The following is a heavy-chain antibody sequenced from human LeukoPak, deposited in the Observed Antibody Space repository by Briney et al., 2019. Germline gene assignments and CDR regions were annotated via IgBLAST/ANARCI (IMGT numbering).Heavy chain of an antibody. Sequence: ASVKVSCKASGYTFTGYYMHWVRQAPGQGLEWMGWINPNSGGTNYAQKFQGRVTMTRDTSISTAYMELSRLRSDDMAVYYCAREVAIVVVPAATFQDYWGQGTLVTVSS. J-gene: IGHJ4*02. V-gene: IGHV1-2*02. CDR2: INPNSGGT. D-gene: IGHD2-2*01. CDR1: GYTFTGYY. CDR3: AREVAIVVVPAATFQDY.